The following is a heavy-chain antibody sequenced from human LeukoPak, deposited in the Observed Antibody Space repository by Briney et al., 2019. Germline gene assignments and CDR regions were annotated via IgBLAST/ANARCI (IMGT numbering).Heavy chain of an antibody. CDR3: TRVGYIDEGIDC. V-gene: IGHV3-7*04. J-gene: IGHJ4*02. CDR2: IKQDGSKK. Sequence: GGSLRLSCAASGFTSSSYVLYWVRQAPGKGLEWVANIKQDGSKKSYVDSVKGRFTISRDNAKNSLYLQMNSLRAEDTAIYYCTRVGYIDEGIDCWGQGTLVTVSS. CDR1: GFTSSSYV. D-gene: IGHD5-24*01.